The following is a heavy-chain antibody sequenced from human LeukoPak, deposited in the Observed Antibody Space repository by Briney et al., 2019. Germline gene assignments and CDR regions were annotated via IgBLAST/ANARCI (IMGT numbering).Heavy chain of an antibody. D-gene: IGHD2-2*01. CDR2: ISSSGGST. V-gene: IGHV3-23*01. Sequence: GGSLRLSCAASGFTFSSYAMSWVRQAPGRGLEWVSAISSSGGSTYYADSVKGQFTISRDNAKNTLYLQMNSLRAEDTAVYYCAKRYSRYCSSTSCYGSEYFQHWGQGTLVTVSS. CDR1: GFTFSSYA. CDR3: AKRYSRYCSSTSCYGSEYFQH. J-gene: IGHJ1*01.